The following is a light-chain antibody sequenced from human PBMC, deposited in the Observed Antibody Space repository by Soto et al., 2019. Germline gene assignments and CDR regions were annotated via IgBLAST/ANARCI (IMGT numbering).Light chain of an antibody. CDR1: SSNIGSNP. Sequence: QSVLTQPPSASGTPGQRVTISCSGSSSNIGSNPVQWYLQLPGMAPKLLIYRDNERPSGVPDRFSGSKSGTSASLAISGLQSGDEGDYHCATWDDGLYGPVFGGGTKLTVL. J-gene: IGLJ3*02. CDR3: ATWDDGLYGPV. CDR2: RDN. V-gene: IGLV1-44*01.